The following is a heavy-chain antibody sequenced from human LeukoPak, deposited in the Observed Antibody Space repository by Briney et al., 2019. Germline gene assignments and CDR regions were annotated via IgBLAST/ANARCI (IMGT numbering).Heavy chain of an antibody. CDR2: IYSGGST. Sequence: GGSLRLSCAASEFSVGSNYMTWVRQAPGKGLEWVSLIYSGGSTYYADSVKGRFTISRDNSKNTLYLQMNSLRAEDTAVYYCARAGLLAGEIDYWGQGTLVTVSS. CDR1: EFSVGSNY. CDR3: ARAGLLAGEIDY. J-gene: IGHJ4*02. D-gene: IGHD1-14*01. V-gene: IGHV3-66*01.